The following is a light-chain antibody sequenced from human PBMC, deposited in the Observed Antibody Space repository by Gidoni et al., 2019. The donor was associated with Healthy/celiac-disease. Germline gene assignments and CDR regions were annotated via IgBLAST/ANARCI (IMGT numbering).Light chain of an antibody. V-gene: IGLV1-44*01. Sequence: QSVLTQPPSASGPPGQRVTISCSGSSSNIGSNTVNWYQQPPGTAPKLLIYRNNQRPSGVPDRFSGSKAGTSASLAISGLQSEDEADYYCAAWDDSLNGVVFGGGTKLTVL. CDR2: RNN. CDR1: SSNIGSNT. CDR3: AAWDDSLNGVV. J-gene: IGLJ2*01.